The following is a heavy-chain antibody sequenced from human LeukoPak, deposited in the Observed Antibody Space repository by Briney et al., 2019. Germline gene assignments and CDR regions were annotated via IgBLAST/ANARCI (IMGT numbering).Heavy chain of an antibody. CDR2: IYYSGST. V-gene: IGHV4-31*03. J-gene: IGHJ5*02. CDR1: GGSISSGGYY. CDR3: ARHWGAYCSSTSCYKEDWFDP. Sequence: SQTLSLTCTVSGGSISSGGYYWSWIRQHPGKGLEWIGYIYYSGSTNYNPSLKSRVTISVDTSKNQFSLKLSSVTAADTAVYYCARHWGAYCSSTSCYKEDWFDPWGQGTLVTVSS. D-gene: IGHD2-2*02.